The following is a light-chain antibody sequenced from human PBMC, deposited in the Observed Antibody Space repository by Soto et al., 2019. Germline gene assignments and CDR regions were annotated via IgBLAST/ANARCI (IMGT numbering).Light chain of an antibody. J-gene: IGKJ4*01. Sequence: TVLTQSPATLSLSPGERATLSCKASQSIGNSLGWFQQKPGQAPRLLIDDAFNRATGIPARFTGSGSGSDFTLTISSLESADLGVYYCRRRYNWPRTFGGGTKVENK. V-gene: IGKV3-11*01. CDR1: QSIGNS. CDR2: DAF. CDR3: RRRYNWPRT.